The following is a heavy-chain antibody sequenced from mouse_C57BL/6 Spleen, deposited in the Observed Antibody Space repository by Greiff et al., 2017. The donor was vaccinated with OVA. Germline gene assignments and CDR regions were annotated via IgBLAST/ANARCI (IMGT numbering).Heavy chain of an antibody. CDR2: INPGSGGT. CDR1: GYAFTNYL. Sequence: QLQQSGAELVRPGTSVKVSCKASGYAFTNYLIEWVKQRPGQGLEWIGVINPGSGGTNYNEKFKGKATLTADKSSSTAYMQLSSLTSEDSAVYFCARRNGYYVFDYWGQGTTLTVSS. D-gene: IGHD2-3*01. J-gene: IGHJ2*01. CDR3: ARRNGYYVFDY. V-gene: IGHV1-54*01.